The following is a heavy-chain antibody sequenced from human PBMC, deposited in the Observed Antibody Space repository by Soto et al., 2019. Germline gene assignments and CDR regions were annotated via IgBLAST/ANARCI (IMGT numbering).Heavy chain of an antibody. CDR2: ISGSGGST. D-gene: IGHD3-16*01. CDR3: AKGLSELCLPVYYGMDV. J-gene: IGHJ6*02. CDR1: GFTFSSYA. V-gene: IGHV3-23*01. Sequence: GGSLRLSCAASGFTFSSYAMSWVRQAPGKGLEWVSAISGSGGSTYYADSVKGRLTISRDNSKNTLYLQMNSLRAEDTAVYYCAKGLSELCLPVYYGMDVWGQGTTVTVSS.